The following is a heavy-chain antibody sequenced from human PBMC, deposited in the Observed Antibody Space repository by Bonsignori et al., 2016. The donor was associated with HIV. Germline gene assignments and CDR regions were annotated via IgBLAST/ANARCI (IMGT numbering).Heavy chain of an antibody. D-gene: IGHD2-21*02. Sequence: GSLRLSCAVYGGSFSGYYWSWIRQPPGKGLEWIGEISDSGSTNYNPSLKTRVTISVDKSKNQFSLKLTSVTAADTAAYYCAREKVVGIILGLHSWFDPWGQGTLVTVSS. CDR2: ISDSGST. J-gene: IGHJ5*02. CDR1: GGSFSGYY. V-gene: IGHV4-34*01. CDR3: AREKVVGIILGLHSWFDP.